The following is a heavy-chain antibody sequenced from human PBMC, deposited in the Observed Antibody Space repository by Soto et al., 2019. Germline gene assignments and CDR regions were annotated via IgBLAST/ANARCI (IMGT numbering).Heavy chain of an antibody. J-gene: IGHJ4*02. D-gene: IGHD6-13*01. Sequence: GGSLRHSCAASGFTFSNFAMSWVGQAPGKGLEWVSAITGTGGSTYYADSVKGRFSISRDNSKNTLYLQMNSLRAEDTAIYFCAKDEEGQQLAPGGGGDFDSWGQGTLVTAPQ. V-gene: IGHV3-23*01. CDR3: AKDEEGQQLAPGGGGDFDS. CDR1: GFTFSNFA. CDR2: ITGTGGST.